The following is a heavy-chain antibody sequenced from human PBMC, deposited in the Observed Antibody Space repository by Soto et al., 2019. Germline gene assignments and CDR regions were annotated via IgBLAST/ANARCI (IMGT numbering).Heavy chain of an antibody. V-gene: IGHV5-51*01. CDR3: GRLMVVTESQGPLDYGMDV. D-gene: IGHD2-21*02. CDR2: IYPRDSDT. Sequence: PGESLKISCKGSEYSFTTYWIGWVRQMPGKGLEWMGIIYPRDSDTIYSPSFQGQVTLSADTSTSTAYLQCSSLKASDTAMYFCGRLMVVTESQGPLDYGMDVWGQGTTVTVSS. CDR1: EYSFTTYW. J-gene: IGHJ6*02.